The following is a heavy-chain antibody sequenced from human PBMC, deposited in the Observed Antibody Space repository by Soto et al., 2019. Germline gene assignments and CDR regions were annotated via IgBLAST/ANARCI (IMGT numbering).Heavy chain of an antibody. CDR2: LYWDDDK. D-gene: IGHD6-19*01. Sequence: QITLKESGPTLVKPTQTLTLTCTFSGFSLNTNAVGVAWIRQPPGKALEWLALLYWDDDKRYSPSLKSRLTIXXDXSRXQVVPTVTNMDPEDTATYYCAHRRVRDSSGEPFDSWGQGTLVTVSS. CDR3: AHRRVRDSSGEPFDS. V-gene: IGHV2-5*02. J-gene: IGHJ4*02. CDR1: GFSLNTNAVG.